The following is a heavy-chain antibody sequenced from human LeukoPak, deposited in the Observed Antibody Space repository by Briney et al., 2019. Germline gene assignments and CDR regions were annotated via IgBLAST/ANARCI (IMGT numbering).Heavy chain of an antibody. Sequence: ASVKVSCKASGYTFTSYGISWVRQAPGQGLEWMGWISAYNGNTSYAQKLQGRVTMTTDTSTSTAYMELRSLRSDDTAVYYCARGYCSSTSCYGGPYGMDVWGQGTTVTVSS. CDR2: ISAYNGNT. J-gene: IGHJ6*02. CDR3: ARGYCSSTSCYGGPYGMDV. CDR1: GYTFTSYG. D-gene: IGHD2-2*01. V-gene: IGHV1-18*01.